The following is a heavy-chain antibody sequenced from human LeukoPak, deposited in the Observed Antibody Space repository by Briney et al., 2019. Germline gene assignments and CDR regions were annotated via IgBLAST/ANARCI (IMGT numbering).Heavy chain of an antibody. CDR1: GGTFSSYA. J-gene: IGHJ6*02. CDR3: ARVGQLAPPIYYYYGMDV. V-gene: IGHV1-69*13. CDR2: IIPIFGTA. D-gene: IGHD6-6*01. Sequence: ASVKVSCKASGGTFSSYAISWVRQAPGQGLEWMGGIIPIFGTANYAQKFQGRVTITADESTSTAYTEPSSLRSEDTALYSCARVGQLAPPIYYYYGMDVWGQGTTVTVSS.